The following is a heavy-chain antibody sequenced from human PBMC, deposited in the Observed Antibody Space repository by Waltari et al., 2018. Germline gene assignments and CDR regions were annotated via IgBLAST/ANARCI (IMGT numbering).Heavy chain of an antibody. CDR1: GGSISSSSYY. CDR2: IYYSGST. CDR3: VRELNSGYQRGFDY. V-gene: IGHV4-39*07. J-gene: IGHJ4*02. Sequence: QLQLQESGPGLVKPSETLSLTCTVSGGSISSSSYYWGWIRQPPGKGLEGIGSIYYSGSTYYNPSLKSRVTISVDTSKNQFSLKLSSVTAADTAVYYCVRELNSGYQRGFDYWGQGALVTVSS. D-gene: IGHD5-12*01.